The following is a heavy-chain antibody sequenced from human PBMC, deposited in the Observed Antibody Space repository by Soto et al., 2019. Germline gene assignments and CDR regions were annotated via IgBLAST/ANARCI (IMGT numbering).Heavy chain of an antibody. CDR2: IYYSGST. Sequence: SETLSLTCTVSGGSVSSGSYYWSWIRQPPGKGLEWIGYIYYSGSTNYNPSLKSRVTISVDTSKNQFSLKLSSVTAADTAVYYCARSQLRVDTIRDAFDIWGQVTMVTVSS. CDR1: GGSVSSGSYY. CDR3: ARSQLRVDTIRDAFDI. V-gene: IGHV4-61*01. D-gene: IGHD5-12*01. J-gene: IGHJ3*02.